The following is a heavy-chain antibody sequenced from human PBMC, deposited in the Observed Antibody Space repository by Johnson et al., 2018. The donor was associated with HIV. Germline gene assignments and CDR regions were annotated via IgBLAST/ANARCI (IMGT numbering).Heavy chain of an antibody. CDR3: ARARDRSSSRDAFDI. Sequence: VQLVESGGGLVQPGGSLRLSCAASGFTFSNYAMHWVRQAPGKGLDYVSGISTNGGSTYYATSVKGRFTISRDNSKNTLYLQMNSLRAEDTAVYYCARARDRSSSRDAFDIWGQGTMVTVSS. CDR2: ISTNGGST. V-gene: IGHV3-64*01. CDR1: GFTFSNYA. D-gene: IGHD6-13*01. J-gene: IGHJ3*02.